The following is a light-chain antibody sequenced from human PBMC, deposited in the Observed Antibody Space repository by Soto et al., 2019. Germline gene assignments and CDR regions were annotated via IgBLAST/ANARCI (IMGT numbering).Light chain of an antibody. Sequence: EIVMTQSPATLSVSPGERATLSCRASQSVYSNLAWYQQKPGQAPRLIIYGTSTRATGIPARFSGSGSGTEFSLTISSLQSEDFAVYYCQQYNNWPLTFGGGTKVEIK. V-gene: IGKV3-15*01. CDR1: QSVYSN. CDR3: QQYNNWPLT. J-gene: IGKJ4*01. CDR2: GTS.